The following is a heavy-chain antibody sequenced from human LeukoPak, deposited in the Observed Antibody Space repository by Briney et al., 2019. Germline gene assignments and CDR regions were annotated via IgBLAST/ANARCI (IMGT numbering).Heavy chain of an antibody. CDR2: ISGSGGST. J-gene: IGHJ4*02. V-gene: IGHV3-23*01. CDR3: AKFLPTHIVVANYYFDY. Sequence: GGSLRLSCAASGFTFSSYAMSWVRQAPGKGLEWVSAISGSGGSTYYADSAKGRFTISRDNSKNTLYLQMNSLRAEDTDVYYCAKFLPTHIVVANYYFDYWGQGTLVTVSS. D-gene: IGHD2-21*01. CDR1: GFTFSSYA.